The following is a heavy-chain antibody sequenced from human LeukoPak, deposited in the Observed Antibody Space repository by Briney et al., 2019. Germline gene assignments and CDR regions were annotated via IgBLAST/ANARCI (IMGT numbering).Heavy chain of an antibody. V-gene: IGHV3-23*01. CDR2: ISGSGGDT. CDR3: AKTSRVNSAYDSPFDY. J-gene: IGHJ4*02. Sequence: GGSLRLSCAASGFTFSSYAMSWVRQAPGKGLEWVSAISGSGGDTYYADSVKGRFTISRDNSRNTLYLQMNSLRAEDTAIYYCAKTSRVNSAYDSPFDYWGQGTLVTVSS. CDR1: GFTFSSYA. D-gene: IGHD5-12*01.